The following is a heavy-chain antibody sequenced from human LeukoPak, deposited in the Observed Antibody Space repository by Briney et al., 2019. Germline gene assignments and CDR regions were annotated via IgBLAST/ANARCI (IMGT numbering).Heavy chain of an antibody. CDR1: GFTFSSDA. D-gene: IGHD3-3*01. V-gene: IGHV3-23*01. CDR2: ISGSGGST. CDR3: AKDTNPWTYYDFWSEFDY. J-gene: IGHJ4*02. Sequence: PGGSLRLSCAASGFTFSSDAMSWVRQAPGKGLEWVSAISGSGGSTYYADSVKGRFTISRDNSKNTLYLQMNSLRAEDTAVYYCAKDTNPWTYYDFWSEFDYWGQGTLVTVSS.